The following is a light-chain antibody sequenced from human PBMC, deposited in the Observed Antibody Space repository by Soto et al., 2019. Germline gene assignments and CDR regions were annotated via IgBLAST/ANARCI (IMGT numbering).Light chain of an antibody. Sequence: DIVMTQSPDSLAVSLGERATINCKSSQSVLYSSNNKNYLAWYQQKPGQPPKLLLYWAATRASGVPDRFSGSESGTDFTLTISSLQAEDAAVYYCQQYYSTPYTFGQGTKLEIK. CDR3: QQYYSTPYT. J-gene: IGKJ2*01. CDR2: WAA. V-gene: IGKV4-1*01. CDR1: QSVLYSSNNKNY.